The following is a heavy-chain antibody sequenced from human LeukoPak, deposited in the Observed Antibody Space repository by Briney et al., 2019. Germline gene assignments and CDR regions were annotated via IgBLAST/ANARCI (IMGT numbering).Heavy chain of an antibody. D-gene: IGHD3-10*01. CDR3: ARALMVRGVIIYYYYGMDV. J-gene: IGHJ6*02. V-gene: IGHV1-8*01. Sequence: ASVKVSCKASGYTFTSYDINRVRQATGQGLEWMGWMNPNSGNTGYAQKFQGRVTMTRNTSISTAYMELSSLRFEDTAVYYCARALMVRGVIIYYYYGMDVWGQGTTVTVSS. CDR1: GYTFTSYD. CDR2: MNPNSGNT.